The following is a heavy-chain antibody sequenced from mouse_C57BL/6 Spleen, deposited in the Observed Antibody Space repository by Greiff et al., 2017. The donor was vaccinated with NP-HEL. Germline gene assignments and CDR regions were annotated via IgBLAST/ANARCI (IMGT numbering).Heavy chain of an antibody. Sequence: QVQLQQSGPELVKPGASVKISCKASGYAFSSSWMNWVKQRPGKGLEWIGRIYPGDGDTNYNGKFKGKATLTADKSSSTAYMQLSSLTSEDSAVYFCARWDYSTLDYWGQGTTLTVSS. D-gene: IGHD2-5*01. CDR2: IYPGDGDT. J-gene: IGHJ2*01. CDR3: ARWDYSTLDY. CDR1: GYAFSSSW. V-gene: IGHV1-82*01.